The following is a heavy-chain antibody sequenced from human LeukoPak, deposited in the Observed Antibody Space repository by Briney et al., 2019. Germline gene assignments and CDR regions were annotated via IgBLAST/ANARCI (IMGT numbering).Heavy chain of an antibody. CDR2: INHSGST. Sequence: PSETQSLTCAVYGGSFSGYYWSWIRQPPGKGLEWIGEINHSGSTNYNPSLKSRVTISVDTSKNQFSLKLSSVTAADTAVYYCARGKGRIDAFDIWGQGTMVTVSS. V-gene: IGHV4-34*01. J-gene: IGHJ3*02. CDR3: ARGKGRIDAFDI. CDR1: GGSFSGYY. D-gene: IGHD2-15*01.